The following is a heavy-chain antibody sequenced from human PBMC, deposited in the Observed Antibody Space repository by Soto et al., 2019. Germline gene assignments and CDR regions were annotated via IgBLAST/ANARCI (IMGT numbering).Heavy chain of an antibody. J-gene: IGHJ5*02. Sequence: EVQLVESGGGLVQPGGSLRLSCAASGFTFSSYSMNWVRQAPGKGLEWVSYISSSSSTIYYADSVKGLFTISRDNAKNSLYPQMHSLRAEDTAVYYCAREGGDLNWFDPWGQGTLVTVS. CDR1: GFTFSSYS. V-gene: IGHV3-48*01. D-gene: IGHD4-17*01. CDR3: AREGGDLNWFDP. CDR2: ISSSSSTI.